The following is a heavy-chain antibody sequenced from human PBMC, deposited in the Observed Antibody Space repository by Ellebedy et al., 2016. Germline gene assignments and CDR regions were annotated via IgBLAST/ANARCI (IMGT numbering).Heavy chain of an antibody. CDR3: ATTFGQATLRS. V-gene: IGHV1-46*01. D-gene: IGHD2-15*01. CDR1: GLTFTNYY. J-gene: IGHJ5*02. CDR2: INPSGGST. Sequence: ASVKVSCXASGLTFTNYYMHWVRQAPGQGLEWMGIINPSGGSTSDAQKFQGRVTMTRDTSTSTVYMELSSLRSEDTAVYYCATTFGQATLRSWGQGTLVTVSS.